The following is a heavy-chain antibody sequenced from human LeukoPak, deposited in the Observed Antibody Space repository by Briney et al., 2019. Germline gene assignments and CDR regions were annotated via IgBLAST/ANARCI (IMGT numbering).Heavy chain of an antibody. J-gene: IGHJ4*02. Sequence: ASVKVSCKASGHTFTSYGISGVRQAPGQGGEGMGFICSYNGNTNYVHRLQGRVTMTTDTSSRTAYIERRGLRADSTPGYYVVRCGDKGDRTMGFGYWGQGTLVTVSS. CDR1: GHTFTSYG. D-gene: IGHD3-10*01. CDR3: VRCGDKGDRTMGFGY. V-gene: IGHV1-18*01. CDR2: ICSYNGNT.